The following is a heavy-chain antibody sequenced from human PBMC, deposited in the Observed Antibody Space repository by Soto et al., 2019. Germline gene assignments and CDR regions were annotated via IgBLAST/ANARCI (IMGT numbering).Heavy chain of an antibody. D-gene: IGHD3-10*01. CDR3: AKDREQRITMIRGVWGDY. J-gene: IGHJ4*02. V-gene: IGHV3-23*01. Sequence: EVQLLESGGGLVQPGGSQRLSCAASGFTFSSYAMSWVRQAPGKGLEWVSAISGSGGSTFYADSVKGRFTISRDNSKNTLFLQMNSLTADDTAVYYCAKDREQRITMIRGVWGDYWGQGTLVTVSS. CDR1: GFTFSSYA. CDR2: ISGSGGST.